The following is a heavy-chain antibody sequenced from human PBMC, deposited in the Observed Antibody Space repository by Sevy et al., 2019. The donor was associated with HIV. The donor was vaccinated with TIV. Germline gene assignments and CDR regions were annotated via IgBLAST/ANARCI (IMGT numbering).Heavy chain of an antibody. J-gene: IGHJ6*02. CDR2: ISSSSSTI. CDR3: ARVGGYCSSTSWPKTEQLVPPCYYYYGMDV. Sequence: GGSLRLSCAASGFTFSSYSMNWVRQAPGKGLEWVSYISSSSSTIYYADSVKGRFTISRDNAKNSLYLQMNSLRAEDTAVYYCARVGGYCSSTSWPKTEQLVPPCYYYYGMDVWGQGTTVTVSS. D-gene: IGHD2-2*03. V-gene: IGHV3-48*01. CDR1: GFTFSSYS.